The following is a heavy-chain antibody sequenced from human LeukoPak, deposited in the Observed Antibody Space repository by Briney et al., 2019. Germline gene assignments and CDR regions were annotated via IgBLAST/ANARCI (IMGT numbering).Heavy chain of an antibody. D-gene: IGHD2-15*01. CDR2: IIPIFGTA. CDR1: GYTFTGYY. V-gene: IGHV1-69*06. J-gene: IGHJ4*02. Sequence: GASVKVSWKASGYTFTGYYMHWVRQAPGQGLEWMGGIIPIFGTANYAQKFQGRVTITADKSTSTAYMELSSLRSEDTAVYYCATCSGGSCYANFDYWGQGTLVTASS. CDR3: ATCSGGSCYANFDY.